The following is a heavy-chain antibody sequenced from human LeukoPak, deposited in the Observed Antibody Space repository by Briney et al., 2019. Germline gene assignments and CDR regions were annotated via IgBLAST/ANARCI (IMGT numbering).Heavy chain of an antibody. V-gene: IGHV4-34*01. CDR3: ARERYYYDSSGYFYYYYGMDV. J-gene: IGHJ6*02. CDR2: INHSGST. D-gene: IGHD3-22*01. CDR1: GGSFSGYY. Sequence: SETLSLTCAVYGGSFSGYYWSWIRQPPGKGLEWIGEINHSGSTNYNPSLKSRVTISVDTSKNQFSLKLSSVTAADTAVYYCARERYYYDSSGYFYYYYGMDVWGQGTTVTVSS.